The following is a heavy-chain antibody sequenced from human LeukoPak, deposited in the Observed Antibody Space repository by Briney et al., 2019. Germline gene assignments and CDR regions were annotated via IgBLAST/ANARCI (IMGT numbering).Heavy chain of an antibody. CDR1: GFTLSTHG. CDR3: AKDRSGYDRDY. J-gene: IGHJ4*02. D-gene: IGHD5-12*01. V-gene: IGHV3-30*02. Sequence: PGGSLRLSCAASGFTLSTHGMHWVRQAPGKGLEWVAFIRYDGSNKYYADSVKGRFTISGDNSKNTLYLQMNNLRTEDTAVYYCAKDRSGYDRDYWGQGTLVTVSS. CDR2: IRYDGSNK.